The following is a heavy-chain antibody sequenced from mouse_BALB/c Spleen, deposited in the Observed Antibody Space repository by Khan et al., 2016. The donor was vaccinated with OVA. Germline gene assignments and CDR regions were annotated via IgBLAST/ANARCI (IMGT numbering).Heavy chain of an antibody. D-gene: IGHD1-2*01. CDR3: ARTARIKY. Sequence: EVQLQESGPGLVKPSQSLSLTCTVTGYSITSGYGWNWIRQFPGNKLEWMGYIRYSGSTNYNPKLKGRITITRDTSKNQFYLQLNSVTTEDTATYYCARTARIKYWGQGTTLTVSS. J-gene: IGHJ2*01. CDR2: IRYSGST. CDR1: GYSITSGYG. V-gene: IGHV3-1*02.